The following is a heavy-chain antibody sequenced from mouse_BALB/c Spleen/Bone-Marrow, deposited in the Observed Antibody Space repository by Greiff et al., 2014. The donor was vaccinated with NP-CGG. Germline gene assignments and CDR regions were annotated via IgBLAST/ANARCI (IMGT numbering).Heavy chain of an antibody. Sequence: VQLQQSGPELVKPGASVKISCKASGYTFTDYNMHWVKQSHGESLEWIGYIYPCNGGTGYNQKFKSKATLTVDNSSSTAYMELRSLTSEDSAVYYCARSYGNWYFDVWGAGTTVTVSS. D-gene: IGHD2-10*02. J-gene: IGHJ1*01. CDR2: IYPCNGGT. CDR1: GYTFTDYN. V-gene: IGHV1S29*02. CDR3: ARSYGNWYFDV.